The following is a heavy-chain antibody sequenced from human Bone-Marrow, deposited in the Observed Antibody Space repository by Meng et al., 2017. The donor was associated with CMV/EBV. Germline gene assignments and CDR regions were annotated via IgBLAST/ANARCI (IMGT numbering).Heavy chain of an antibody. J-gene: IGHJ6*02. V-gene: IGHV3-30*04. CDR2: ISYDGSNK. D-gene: IGHD3-3*01. CDR1: GFTFSSYA. Sequence: GESRKISCAASGFTFSSYAMHWVRQAPGKGLEWVAVISYDGSNKYYADSVKGRFTISRDNSKNTLYLQMNSLRAEDTAVYYCARDHQSQYYDFWSGYYPYGMDVWGQGTTVTGSS. CDR3: ARDHQSQYYDFWSGYYPYGMDV.